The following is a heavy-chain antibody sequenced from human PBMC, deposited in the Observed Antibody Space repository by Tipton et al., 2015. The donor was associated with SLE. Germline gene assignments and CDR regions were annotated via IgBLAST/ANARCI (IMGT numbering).Heavy chain of an antibody. CDR2: INHSGST. J-gene: IGHJ4*02. CDR3: ANQNWNYYF. Sequence: LRLSCAASGFIVSSNYMSWIRQPPGKGLEWIGEINHSGSTNYNPSLKSRVTISVDTSKNQFSLKLSSVTAADTAVYYCANQNWNYYFWGQGNLVTVSS. V-gene: IGHV4-34*08. D-gene: IGHD1-7*01. CDR1: GFIVSSNY.